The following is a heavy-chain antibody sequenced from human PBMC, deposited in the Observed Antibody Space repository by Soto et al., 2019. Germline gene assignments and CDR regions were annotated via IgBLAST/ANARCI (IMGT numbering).Heavy chain of an antibody. CDR1: GVSISIPNW. J-gene: IGHJ3*02. V-gene: IGHV4-4*02. CDR3: ARGKFYAFDI. CDR2: IDHSGTT. Sequence: QVQLQESGPGLVKPSGTLSLTCAVSGVSISIPNWWAWVRQAPGKGLEWIGEIDHSGTTNYNPSLNNRVTISLDRSKNQVSLRLTSVAAADTAVYFCARGKFYAFDIWGQGTMVTVSS.